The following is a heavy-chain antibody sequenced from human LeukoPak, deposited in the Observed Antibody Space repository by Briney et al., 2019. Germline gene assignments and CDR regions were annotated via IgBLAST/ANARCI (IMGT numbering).Heavy chain of an antibody. CDR3: ARRGTIAVPVFWFDP. Sequence: PGGSLRLSCAASGFTFSSYAMSWVRQAPGKGLEWVSAISGSGGSTYYADSVKGRFTISRDNSKNTLYLQMNSLRAEDTAVYYCARRGTIAVPVFWFDPWGQGTLVIVSS. V-gene: IGHV3-23*01. CDR1: GFTFSSYA. D-gene: IGHD6-19*01. J-gene: IGHJ5*02. CDR2: ISGSGGST.